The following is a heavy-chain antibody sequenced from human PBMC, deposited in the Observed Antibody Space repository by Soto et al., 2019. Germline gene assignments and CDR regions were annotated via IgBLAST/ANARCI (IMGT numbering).Heavy chain of an antibody. CDR3: AKDVCGGSCYYFDY. V-gene: IGHV3-30*18. J-gene: IGHJ4*02. CDR1: GFTFSSYG. D-gene: IGHD2-15*01. Sequence: PGGSLRLSCAASGFTFSSYGMHWVRQAPGKGLEWVAVISYDGSNKYHADSVKGRFTISRDNSKNTLYLQMNSLRAEDTAVYYCAKDVCGGSCYYFDYWGQGTLVTVSS. CDR2: ISYDGSNK.